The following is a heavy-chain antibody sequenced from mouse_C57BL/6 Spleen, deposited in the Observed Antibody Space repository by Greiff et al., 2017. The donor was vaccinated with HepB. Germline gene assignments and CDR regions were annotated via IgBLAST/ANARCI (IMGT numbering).Heavy chain of an antibody. CDR3: ARSGYYGSSYGFAY. D-gene: IGHD1-1*01. Sequence: VKLQQPGAELVRPGSSVKLSCKASGYTFTSYWMDWVKQRPGQGLEWIGNIYPSDSETHYNQKFKDKATLTVDKSSSTAYMQLSSLTSEDSAVYYCARSGYYGSSYGFAYWGQGTLVTVSA. V-gene: IGHV1-61*01. J-gene: IGHJ3*01. CDR1: GYTFTSYW. CDR2: IYPSDSET.